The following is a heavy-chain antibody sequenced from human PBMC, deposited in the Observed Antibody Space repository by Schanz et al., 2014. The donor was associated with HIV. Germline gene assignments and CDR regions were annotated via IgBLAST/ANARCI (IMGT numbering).Heavy chain of an antibody. V-gene: IGHV3-23*01. CDR3: TKDIVAGASEY. D-gene: IGHD6-19*01. CDR2: ISGSGGGT. J-gene: IGHJ4*02. CDR1: GLTFSGSA. Sequence: EVQLLESGGGLVQPGGSLRLTCAASGLTFSGSAMNWVRQAPGKGLEWVSAISGSGGGTLYAGSVKGRFTISRDNSKNMLYLQMTSLRVEDTAVYYCTKDIVAGASEYWGQGTLVIVSP.